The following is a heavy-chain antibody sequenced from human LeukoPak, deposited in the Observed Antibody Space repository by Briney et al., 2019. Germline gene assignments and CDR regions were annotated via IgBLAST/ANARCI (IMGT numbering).Heavy chain of an antibody. J-gene: IGHJ5*02. CDR1: VGSISSYY. V-gene: IGHV4-4*09. D-gene: IGHD3-16*01. CDR2: NHTSGST. Sequence: SETLSLTCTVSVGSISSYYWSWIRQPPGKGLEWIGFNHTSGSTNYNHALKSRVNISVDTSKNQFSLNLSSVTAADTVVYYCARRRMPGVSGGCCWFDPWGQGTLVTVSS. CDR3: ARRRMPGVSGGCCWFDP.